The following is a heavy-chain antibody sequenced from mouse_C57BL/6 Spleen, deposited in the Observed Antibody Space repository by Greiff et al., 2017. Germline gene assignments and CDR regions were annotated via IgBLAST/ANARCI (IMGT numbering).Heavy chain of an antibody. V-gene: IGHV5-6*01. D-gene: IGHD2-2*01. Sequence: EVMLVESGGDLVKPGGSLKLSCAASGFTFSSYGMSWVRQTPDKRLEWVATISSGGSYTYYPDSVKGRFTISRDNAKNTLYLQRSSLKSEDTAMYYCARHEGLRPPYFDYWGQGTTLTVSS. CDR3: ARHEGLRPPYFDY. CDR2: ISSGGSYT. J-gene: IGHJ2*01. CDR1: GFTFSSYG.